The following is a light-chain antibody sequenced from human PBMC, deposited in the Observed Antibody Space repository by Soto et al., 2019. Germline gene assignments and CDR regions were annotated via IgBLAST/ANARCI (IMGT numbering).Light chain of an antibody. V-gene: IGLV1-44*01. CDR1: SSNIGSNT. CDR3: AAWDDSLNGLYV. J-gene: IGLJ1*01. CDR2: SNN. Sequence: QSVLTQPPSASGTPGQRVTISCSGSSSNIGSNTVNWYQQLPGTATKLLIYSNNQRPSGVPDRFSGPKSGTSASLAISGLQSEDEADYYCAAWDDSLNGLYVFGTGTKLTVL.